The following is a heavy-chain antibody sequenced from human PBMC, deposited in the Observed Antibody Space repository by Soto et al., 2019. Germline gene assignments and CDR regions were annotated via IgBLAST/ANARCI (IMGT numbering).Heavy chain of an antibody. D-gene: IGHD2-21*01. J-gene: IGHJ3*02. V-gene: IGHV5-51*01. CDR2: IYPGDSDT. CDR1: GYSFTSYW. Sequence: GESLKISCKGSGYSFTSYWIGWVRQMPGKGLEWMGIIYPGDSDTRYSPSFQGQVTISADKSISTAYLQWSSLKASDTAMYYCASSCPWEYCGGEEGHAFDIWGQGTMVTVSS. CDR3: ASSCPWEYCGGEEGHAFDI.